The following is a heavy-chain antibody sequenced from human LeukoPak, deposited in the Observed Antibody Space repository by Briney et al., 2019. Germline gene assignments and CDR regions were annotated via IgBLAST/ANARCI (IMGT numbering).Heavy chain of an antibody. CDR3: ARFSPRAMGNYLDF. Sequence: QPSETLSLTCAVSGGSISSGSYSWSWIRQPPGKGLEWIRYIYPRGSTYYNPSLKSRVILSLDKSANEFSLNLSSVTAADTAVYYCARFSPRAMGNYLDFWGQGTLVTVSS. CDR2: IYPRGST. J-gene: IGHJ4*02. CDR1: GGSISSGSYS. V-gene: IGHV4-30-2*01. D-gene: IGHD7-27*01.